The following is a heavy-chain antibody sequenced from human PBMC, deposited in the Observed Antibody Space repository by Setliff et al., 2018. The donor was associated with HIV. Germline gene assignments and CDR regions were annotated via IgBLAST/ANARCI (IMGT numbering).Heavy chain of an antibody. J-gene: IGHJ6*03. CDR1: GFTFSTSW. V-gene: IGHV3-74*03. CDR3: HCFMAG. CDR2: INSDGSTT. Sequence: GSLRLSCAASGFTFSTSWMHWVRQAPGKGLVWVSTINSDGSTTTYADSVKGRFTISRDNAKNTLYLQMNSLRGEDTAVYYCHCFMAGWGKGTTVTVSS.